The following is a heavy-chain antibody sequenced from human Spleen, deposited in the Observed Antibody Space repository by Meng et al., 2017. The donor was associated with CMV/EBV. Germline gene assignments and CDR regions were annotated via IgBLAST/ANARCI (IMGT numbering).Heavy chain of an antibody. D-gene: IGHD2-15*01. CDR3: ARVAFCSVANCYGPDY. CDR1: GSTFTSYW. CDR2: IYPGESET. Sequence: GSTFTSYWRAWGRQKPGKGREWMGIIYPGESETKYSPSFQGQVTIAADKAINSAYLQWNSLKPSDTGMYYCARVAFCSVANCYGPDYWGQGTLVTVSS. J-gene: IGHJ4*02. V-gene: IGHV5-51*01.